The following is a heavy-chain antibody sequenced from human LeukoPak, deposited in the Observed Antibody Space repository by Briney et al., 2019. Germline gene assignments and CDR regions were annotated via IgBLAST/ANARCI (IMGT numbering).Heavy chain of an antibody. Sequence: SETLSLTCAVYGGSFSGYYWSWIRQPPGKGLEWIGEINHSGGTNYNPSLMSRVTISVDTSKNQFSLKLSSVTAADTAVYYCARGVGYYDSSGFGMDVWGQGTTVTVSS. V-gene: IGHV4-34*01. D-gene: IGHD3-22*01. J-gene: IGHJ6*02. CDR3: ARGVGYYDSSGFGMDV. CDR1: GGSFSGYY. CDR2: INHSGGT.